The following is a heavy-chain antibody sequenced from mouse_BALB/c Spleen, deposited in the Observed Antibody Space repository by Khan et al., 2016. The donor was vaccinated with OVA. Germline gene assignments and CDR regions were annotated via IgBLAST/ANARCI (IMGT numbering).Heavy chain of an antibody. CDR1: GYSFINYW. CDR3: ARRGQRWDFDY. J-gene: IGHJ2*01. CDR2: INPSTGYT. D-gene: IGHD1-1*01. V-gene: IGHV1-7*01. Sequence: QVQLQQSGAELAKPWPSVKMSCKASGYSFINYWILWVKQRPGQGLEWIGYINPSTGYTEYNPNFKDKATLTADKSSSTAYMQLSSLTSEDSAVYYCARRGQRWDFDYWGQGTTLTVSS.